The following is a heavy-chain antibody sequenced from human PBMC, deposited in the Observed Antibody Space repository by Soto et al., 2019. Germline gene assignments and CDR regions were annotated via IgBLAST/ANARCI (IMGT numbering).Heavy chain of an antibody. D-gene: IGHD3-16*01. Sequence: QLQLQESGPGLVKPSEILSLTCTVSGVSISSSSYYWGWIRQPPGKGLEWIGTVFYNGATQYNPSLKNRVTISIDTSKNQYSLRLNSVTAADTAIYYCAKEWRGNTWDGGKYWGQGTLVTVSS. CDR3: AKEWRGNTWDGGKY. CDR2: VFYNGAT. CDR1: GVSISSSSYY. J-gene: IGHJ4*02. V-gene: IGHV4-39*02.